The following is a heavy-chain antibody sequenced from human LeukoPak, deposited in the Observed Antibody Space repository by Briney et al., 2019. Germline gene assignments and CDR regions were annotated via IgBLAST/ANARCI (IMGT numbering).Heavy chain of an antibody. CDR2: ISGSGGST. Sequence: GGSLRLSCAASGFTFSSYAMSWVRQAPGKGLEWVSAISGSGGSTYYADSVKGWFTISRDNSKNTLYLQMNSLRAEDTAVYYCANPTSYYYDSSGQWGQGTLVTVSS. CDR1: GFTFSSYA. J-gene: IGHJ4*02. D-gene: IGHD3-22*01. V-gene: IGHV3-23*01. CDR3: ANPTSYYYDSSGQ.